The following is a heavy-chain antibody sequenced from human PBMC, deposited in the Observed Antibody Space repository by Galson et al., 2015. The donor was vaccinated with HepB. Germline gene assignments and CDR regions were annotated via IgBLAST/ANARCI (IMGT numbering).Heavy chain of an antibody. Sequence: SLRLSCAASGFTFSSYSMNWVRQAPGKGLEWVSYISSGSIPIYYTDSVKGRFTISRDNAKNSLYLQMNSLRDEDTAVYYCARRYGSGTYGYMDVWGKGTTVTVSS. J-gene: IGHJ6*03. V-gene: IGHV3-48*02. CDR2: ISSGSIPI. D-gene: IGHD3-10*01. CDR3: ARRYGSGTYGYMDV. CDR1: GFTFSSYS.